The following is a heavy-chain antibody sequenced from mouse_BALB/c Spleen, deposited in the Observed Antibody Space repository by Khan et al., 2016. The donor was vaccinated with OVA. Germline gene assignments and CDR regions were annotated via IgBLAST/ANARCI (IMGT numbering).Heavy chain of an antibody. J-gene: IGHJ2*01. D-gene: IGHD2-1*01. CDR3: ARLLINFDY. CDR2: INPSNGRT. Sequence: QVQLQQPGAELVNPGASVNLYCKASGYTLTSYWMHWVQQRPGQGLEWIGEINPSNGRTNYNEKFKSKATLTVDKSSSTAYMQLSSPTSEDSAVYYCARLLINFDYWGQGTTLTVSS. V-gene: IGHV1S81*02. CDR1: GYTLTSYW.